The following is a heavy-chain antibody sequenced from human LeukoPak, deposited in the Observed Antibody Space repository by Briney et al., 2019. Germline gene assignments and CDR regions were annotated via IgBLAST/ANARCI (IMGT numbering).Heavy chain of an antibody. CDR2: ISGSGGTT. D-gene: IGHD2-15*01. V-gene: IGHV3-23*01. Sequence: QPGGSLRLSCAASGFTFSSYVMSWVSQAPGKGLEWVSAISGSGGTTYYADSVKGRFPISRDNSKNTLYLQMNSLRAEDTAVYYCAKDAFCSGANCQFAWYYFDFWGQGTLVTVSS. CDR1: GFTFSSYV. CDR3: AKDAFCSGANCQFAWYYFDF. J-gene: IGHJ4*02.